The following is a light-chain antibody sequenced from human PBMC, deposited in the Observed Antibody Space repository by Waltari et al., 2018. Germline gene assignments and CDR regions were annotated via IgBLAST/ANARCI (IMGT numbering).Light chain of an antibody. V-gene: IGKV1-39*01. J-gene: IGKJ1*01. CDR2: AAS. CDR3: QQSYSSPRT. CDR1: QSIASN. Sequence: DIQMTQSPSSLSASVGDRVTITCRASQSIASNSSWYQQKPGKAPKLLIYAASSLQSGGPSRFSARGSGTDFTLTISSLQREDFATYYCQQSYSSPRTFGQGTKVEVK.